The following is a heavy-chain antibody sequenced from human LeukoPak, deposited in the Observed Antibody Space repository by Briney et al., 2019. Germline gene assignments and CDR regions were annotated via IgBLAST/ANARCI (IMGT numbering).Heavy chain of an antibody. CDR2: MNPNSGNT. Sequence: ASVKVSCKASGYTFTSYGISWVRQAPGQGLEWMGWMNPNSGNTGYAQKFQGRVTMTRNTSISTAYMELSSLRSEDTAVYYCARESLVSPTDYWGQGTLVTVSS. CDR3: ARESLVSPTDY. V-gene: IGHV1-8*02. D-gene: IGHD5/OR15-5a*01. CDR1: GYTFTSYG. J-gene: IGHJ4*02.